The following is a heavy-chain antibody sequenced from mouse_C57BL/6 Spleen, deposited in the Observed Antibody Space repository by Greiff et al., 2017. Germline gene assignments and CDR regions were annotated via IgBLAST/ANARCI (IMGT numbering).Heavy chain of an antibody. CDR2: IYPGDGDT. D-gene: IGHD3-2*02. J-gene: IGHJ4*01. V-gene: IGHV1-82*01. CDR3: ARDAQATPYAMDY. CDR1: GYAFSSSW. Sequence: VKLMESGPELVKPGASVKISCKASGYAFSSSWMNWVKQRPGKGLEWIGRIYPGDGDTNYNGKFKGKATLTADKSSSTAYMQLSSLTSEDSAVYFCARDAQATPYAMDYWGQGTSVTVSS.